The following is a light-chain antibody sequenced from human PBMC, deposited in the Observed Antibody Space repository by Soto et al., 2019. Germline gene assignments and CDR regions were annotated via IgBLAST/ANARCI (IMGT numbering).Light chain of an antibody. Sequence: EIVLTQSPGILSLSPGPRVPLSCRARQSVSNDFLAWYQQKPGQAPRLLIYGASTRATDVPDRFSGSGSGADFTLTISRLEPEDFAVYHCQQYGSSPPRTFGQGTKVDIK. V-gene: IGKV3-20*01. CDR2: GAS. J-gene: IGKJ1*01. CDR3: QQYGSSPPRT. CDR1: QSVSNDF.